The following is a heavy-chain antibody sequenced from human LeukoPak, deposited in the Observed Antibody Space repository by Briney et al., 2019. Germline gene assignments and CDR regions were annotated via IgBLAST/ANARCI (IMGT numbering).Heavy chain of an antibody. J-gene: IGHJ5*02. CDR1: GFTFRSYA. V-gene: IGHV3-30*02. CDR2: IRYDGSNK. CDR3: AKDTSLRNWFDP. D-gene: IGHD2-8*01. Sequence: GGSLRLSCAASGFTFRSYAMHWVRQAPGKGLEWVAFIRYDGSNKYYADSVKGRFTISRDNSKNTLYLQMNSLRTEDTAVYYCAKDTSLRNWFDPWGRGTLVTVSS.